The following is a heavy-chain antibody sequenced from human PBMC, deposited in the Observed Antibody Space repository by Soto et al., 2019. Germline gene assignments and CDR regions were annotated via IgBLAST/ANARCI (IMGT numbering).Heavy chain of an antibody. CDR3: ARGVYDPYYYYYYGMDV. J-gene: IGHJ6*02. Sequence: SETLSLTCTVSGGSISSGDYYWSWIRQPPGKGLEWTGYIYYSGSTYYNPSLKSRVTISVDTSKNQFSLKLSSVTAADTAVYYCARGVYDPYYYYYYGMDVWGQGTTVTVSS. D-gene: IGHD3-16*01. V-gene: IGHV4-30-4*01. CDR1: GGSISSGDYY. CDR2: IYYSGST.